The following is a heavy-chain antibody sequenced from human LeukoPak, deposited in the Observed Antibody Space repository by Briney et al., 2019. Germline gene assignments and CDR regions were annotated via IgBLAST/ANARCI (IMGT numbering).Heavy chain of an antibody. CDR1: GFTLSSYA. V-gene: IGHV3-23*01. Sequence: GGSLRLSCAASGFTLSSYAMSWVRQAPGKGLEWVSGISGSGSSTNYADSVKGRFTISRDNSKSTLYVQMYSLRAEDTAVYYCAKARGYSSGWYGGGFHYWGQGTLVTVSS. J-gene: IGHJ4*02. CDR2: ISGSGSST. CDR3: AKARGYSSGWYGGGFHY. D-gene: IGHD6-19*01.